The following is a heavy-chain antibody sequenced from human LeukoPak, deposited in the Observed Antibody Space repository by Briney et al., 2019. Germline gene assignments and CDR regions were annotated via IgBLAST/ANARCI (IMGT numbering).Heavy chain of an antibody. V-gene: IGHV3-66*02. CDR1: GFTISSNY. J-gene: IGHJ3*02. D-gene: IGHD4/OR15-4a*01. Sequence: GGSLRLSSAASGFTISSNYMSWVRQAPGEGLEWVSVIYSGGSTYYADAVKGRFTISRDNSKNTLYLQMNSLRAEDTAVYYCARAGTDYPDAFDIWGQGTMVTV. CDR3: ARAGTDYPDAFDI. CDR2: IYSGGST.